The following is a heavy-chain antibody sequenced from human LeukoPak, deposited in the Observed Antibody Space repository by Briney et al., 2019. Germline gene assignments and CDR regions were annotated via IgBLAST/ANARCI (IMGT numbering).Heavy chain of an antibody. D-gene: IGHD3-10*01. CDR3: ARGKRGYGSY. V-gene: IGHV3-30-3*01. Sequence: GGSLRLSCAASGFTFSSYAMHWVRQAPGKGLEWVAVISYDGSNKYYADSVKGRFTISRDNAKNSLYLQMNSLRAEDTAVYYCARGKRGYGSYWGQGTLVTVSS. CDR2: ISYDGSNK. CDR1: GFTFSSYA. J-gene: IGHJ4*02.